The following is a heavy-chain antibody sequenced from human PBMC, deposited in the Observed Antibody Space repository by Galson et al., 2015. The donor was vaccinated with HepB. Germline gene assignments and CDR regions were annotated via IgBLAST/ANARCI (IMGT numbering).Heavy chain of an antibody. CDR1: GFTFSSYW. CDR2: IKQDGSEK. CDR3: ARDPGRGGYSYAAYYFDY. J-gene: IGHJ4*02. Sequence: SLRLSCAASGFTFSSYWMSWVRQAPGKGLEWVANIKQDGSEKYYVDSVKGRFTISRDNAKNSLYLQMNSLRAEDTAVYYCARDPGRGGYSYAAYYFDYWGQGTLVTVSS. D-gene: IGHD5-18*01. V-gene: IGHV3-7*03.